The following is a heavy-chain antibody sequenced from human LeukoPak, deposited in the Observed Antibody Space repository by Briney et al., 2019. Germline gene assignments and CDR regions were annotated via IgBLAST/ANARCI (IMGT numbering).Heavy chain of an antibody. D-gene: IGHD6-19*01. CDR1: GFTFSSYA. CDR3: AKKVSGSGWAFDY. Sequence: GGSLRLSCEASGFTFSSYAMSWVRQAPGKGLEWVSAISGSGGSTYYADSVKGRFTISRDNSKNTLYLQMNSLRAEDTAVYYCAKKVSGSGWAFDYWGQGTLVTVSS. V-gene: IGHV3-23*01. CDR2: ISGSGGST. J-gene: IGHJ4*02.